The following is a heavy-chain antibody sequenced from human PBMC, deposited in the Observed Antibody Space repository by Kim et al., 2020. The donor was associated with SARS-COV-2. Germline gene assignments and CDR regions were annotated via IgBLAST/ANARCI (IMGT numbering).Heavy chain of an antibody. Sequence: SETLSLTCTVSGGSISSSSYYWGWIRQPPGKGLEWIGSIYYSGSTYYNPSLKSRVTISVDTSKNQFSLKLSSVTAADTAVYYCARNYYDSSGYYPPDYWGQGTLVTVSS. CDR3: ARNYYDSSGYYPPDY. J-gene: IGHJ4*02. CDR1: GGSISSSSYY. V-gene: IGHV4-39*07. CDR2: IYYSGST. D-gene: IGHD3-22*01.